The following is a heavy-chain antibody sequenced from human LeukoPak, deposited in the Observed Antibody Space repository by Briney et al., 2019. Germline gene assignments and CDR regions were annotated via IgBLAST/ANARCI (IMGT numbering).Heavy chain of an antibody. D-gene: IGHD2-2*01. V-gene: IGHV4-59*08. CDR2: IDYTGTT. CDR1: GGSIGTYY. Sequence: PSGTLSLTCIVSGGSIGTYYWTWIRQPPGKGLEWIGYIDYTGTTKCNPSLKSRATLSVDMLKNQFSLKLTSVSAADTAVYYCARQNDFMVVPVDWGQGTLVTVSS. J-gene: IGHJ4*02. CDR3: ARQNDFMVVPVD.